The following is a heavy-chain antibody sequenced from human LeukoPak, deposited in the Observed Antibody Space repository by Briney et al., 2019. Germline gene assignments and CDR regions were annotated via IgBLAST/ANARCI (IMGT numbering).Heavy chain of an antibody. J-gene: IGHJ4*02. V-gene: IGHV3-23*01. CDR3: AKWGDYDILTGYYDSDY. CDR2: IVGSGGST. D-gene: IGHD3-9*01. CDR1: GFTFSNYA. Sequence: GGSLRLSCAASGFTFSNYAMSWVRQAPGKGLEWVSAIVGSGGSTYYADSVTGRFTISRDNPKNTLYLQMNSLRAEDTAVYYCAKWGDYDILTGYYDSDYWGQGTLVTVSS.